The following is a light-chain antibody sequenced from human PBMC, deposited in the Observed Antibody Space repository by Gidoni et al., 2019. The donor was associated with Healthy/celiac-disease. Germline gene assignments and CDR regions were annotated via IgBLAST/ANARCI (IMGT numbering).Light chain of an antibody. V-gene: IGKV1-33*01. J-gene: IGKJ3*01. Sequence: DIQMTQSPSSLSASVGDRVTITCQASRDISNYLNWYQQKPGKAPKLLIYDASNLETGVPSRFSGSGSGTDFTFAISSLQPEDIATYYCQHLETFGPGTKVDIK. CDR1: RDISNY. CDR2: DAS. CDR3: QHLET.